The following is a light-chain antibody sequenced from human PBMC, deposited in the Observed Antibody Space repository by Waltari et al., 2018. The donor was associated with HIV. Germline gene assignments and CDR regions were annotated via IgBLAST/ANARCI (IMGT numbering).Light chain of an antibody. J-gene: IGKJ4*01. CDR1: HYITNL. CDR2: AAS. Sequence: DIQMTQSPSSLSASVGATVTISCRASHYITNLFAWNQQKPGKAPKSLIYAASSLQSGVPSGFSGSGSWTDFTLTITNLQPEDFATYYCHQYNNYPLTCGGGTKVEIK. CDR3: HQYNNYPLT. V-gene: IGKV1D-16*01.